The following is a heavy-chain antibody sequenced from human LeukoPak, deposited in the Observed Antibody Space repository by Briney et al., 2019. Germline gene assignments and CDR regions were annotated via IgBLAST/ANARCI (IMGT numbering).Heavy chain of an antibody. CDR2: MNPNNGGT. D-gene: IGHD7-27*01. CDR1: GGTFTGYY. J-gene: IGHJ6*04. Sequence: ASVKVSCKASGGTFTGYYLHWVRQAPGQGLEWMGWMNPNNGGTNYAQKFQGWVTMTRDTSISTAYMELSRLRSDDTAVYYCARSPGDSYYYGLDVWGKGTTVTVSS. V-gene: IGHV1-2*04. CDR3: ARSPGDSYYYGLDV.